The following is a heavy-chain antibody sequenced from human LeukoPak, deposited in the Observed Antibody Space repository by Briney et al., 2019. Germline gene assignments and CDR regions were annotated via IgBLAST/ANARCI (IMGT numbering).Heavy chain of an antibody. CDR2: INPNSGGT. V-gene: IGHV1-2*02. J-gene: IGHJ3*02. CDR3: ASSGRGGGGYSHDAFDI. Sequence: ASVKVSCKASGYTFTGYYMHWVRQAPGQGLEWMGWINPNSGGTNYAQKCQGRVTMTRDTSISIAYMELSRLRSDDTAVYYCASSGRGGGGYSHDAFDIWGQGTMVTVSS. D-gene: IGHD3-22*01. CDR1: GYTFTGYY.